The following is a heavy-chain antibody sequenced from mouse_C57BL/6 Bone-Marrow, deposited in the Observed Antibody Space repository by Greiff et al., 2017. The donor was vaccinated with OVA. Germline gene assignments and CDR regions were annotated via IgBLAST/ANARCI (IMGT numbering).Heavy chain of an antibody. CDR2: IFPGSGST. D-gene: IGHD1-2*01. V-gene: IGHV1-75*01. CDR3: ARRVLRPYWCFDV. J-gene: IGHJ1*03. CDR1: GYTFTDYY. Sequence: QVQLQQSGPELVKPGASVKISCKASGYTFTDYYINWVKQRPGQGLEWIGWIFPGSGSTYYNEKFKGKATLTVDKSSNTAYMQLSSLTSEDSAVYYCARRVLRPYWCFDVWGTGTTVTVSS.